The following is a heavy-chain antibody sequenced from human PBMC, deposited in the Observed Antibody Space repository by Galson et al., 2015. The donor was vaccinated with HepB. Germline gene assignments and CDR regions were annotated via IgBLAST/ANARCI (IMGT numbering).Heavy chain of an antibody. CDR1: GYTFTSYG. V-gene: IGHV1-18*01. D-gene: IGHD6-6*01. CDR2: ISAYNGNT. Sequence: SVKVSCKASGYTFTSYGISWVRQAPGQGLEWMGWISAYNGNTNYAQKLQGRVTMTTDTSTSTAYMELRSLRSDDTAVYYCARVSSSSPFDYYYYYGMDVWGQGTTVTVSS. J-gene: IGHJ6*02. CDR3: ARVSSSSPFDYYYYYGMDV.